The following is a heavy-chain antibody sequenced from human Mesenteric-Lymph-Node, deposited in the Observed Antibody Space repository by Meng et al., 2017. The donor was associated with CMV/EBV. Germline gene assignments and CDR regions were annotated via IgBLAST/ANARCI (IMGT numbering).Heavy chain of an antibody. CDR3: ARAPRGGYNDY. V-gene: IGHV1-2*02. Sequence: ASVKVSCKASGGTFSSYAIRWVRQAPGQGLEWIGWINPNSGGTNYAQKFQGRVTMTRDTSISTAYMELSRLRSDDTAVYYCARAPRGGYNDYWGQGTLVTVSS. D-gene: IGHD5-24*01. CDR2: INPNSGGT. CDR1: GGTFSSYA. J-gene: IGHJ4*02.